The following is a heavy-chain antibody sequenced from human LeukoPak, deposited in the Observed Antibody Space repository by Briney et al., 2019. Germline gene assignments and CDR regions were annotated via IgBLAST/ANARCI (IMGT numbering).Heavy chain of an antibody. CDR2: INSDGRST. V-gene: IGHV3-74*01. D-gene: IGHD5-24*01. Sequence: PGGSLRLSCAASGFTFSSYWMHWVRQAPGKGLLWVSRINSDGRSTSHADSVKGRFTISRDNARNTLYLQMNSLRVEDTAVYYCARDGFTADGYNPSFDFWGQGTLVTVSS. CDR3: ARDGFTADGYNPSFDF. CDR1: GFTFSSYW. J-gene: IGHJ4*02.